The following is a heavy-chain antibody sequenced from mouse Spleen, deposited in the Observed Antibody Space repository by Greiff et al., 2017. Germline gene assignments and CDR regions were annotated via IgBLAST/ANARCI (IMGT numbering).Heavy chain of an antibody. J-gene: IGHJ3*01. CDR1: GYTFTSYY. CDR2: IYPGNVNT. CDR3: ARADYFAY. V-gene: IGHV1S56*01. Sequence: QVQLQQSGPELVKPGASVRISCKASGYTFTSYYIHWVKQRPGQGLEWIGWIYPGNVNTKYNEKFKGKATLTADKSSSTAYMQLSSLTSEDSAVYFCARADYFAYWGQGTLVTVSA. D-gene: IGHD1-1*02.